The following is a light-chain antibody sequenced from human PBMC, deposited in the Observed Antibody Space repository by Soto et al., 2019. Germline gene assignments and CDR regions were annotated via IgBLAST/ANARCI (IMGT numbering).Light chain of an antibody. CDR2: DVS. CDR3: ISYTNSNTWV. Sequence: QSALTQPASVSGSPGQSTTISCTGTSSDVGGYNYVSWYQQHPGKAPKFMIYDVSNRPSGVSNRFSGSKSGNTASLTISGLHAEYEADYYCISYTNSNTWVFGGRTKLTVL. J-gene: IGLJ3*02. CDR1: SSDVGGYNY. V-gene: IGLV2-14*01.